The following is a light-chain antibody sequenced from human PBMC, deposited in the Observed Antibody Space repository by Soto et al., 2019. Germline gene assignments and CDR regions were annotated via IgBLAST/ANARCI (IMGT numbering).Light chain of an antibody. Sequence: EIVYTQAAGTLSLSPGERATLSCRASQSVSSNYLAWYQQKPGQAPRPLIYGASSRATGIPDRFSGSGAGTDFTLTISRLEPEDFAVYYCQQYGSSPWTFGQGTKVDSK. J-gene: IGKJ1*01. CDR3: QQYGSSPWT. CDR2: GAS. V-gene: IGKV3-20*01. CDR1: QSVSSNY.